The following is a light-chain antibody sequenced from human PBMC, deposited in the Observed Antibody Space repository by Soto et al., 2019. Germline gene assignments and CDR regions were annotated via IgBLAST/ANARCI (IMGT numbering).Light chain of an antibody. Sequence: QSALTQPPSASGSPGQSVTISCTGSSSDVGGYNYVSWYQQHPGKAPTLMIYEVNKRPSGVPNRFSGSKSGNTASLTVSGLQAEDEAEYYCSSSEGSNDLVLFGGGTKLTVL. J-gene: IGLJ2*01. CDR3: SSSEGSNDLVL. CDR1: SSDVGGYNY. CDR2: EVN. V-gene: IGLV2-8*01.